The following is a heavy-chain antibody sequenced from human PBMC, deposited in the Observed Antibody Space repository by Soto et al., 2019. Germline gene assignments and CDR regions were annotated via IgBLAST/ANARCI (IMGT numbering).Heavy chain of an antibody. J-gene: IGHJ6*02. V-gene: IGHV3-30*18. CDR2: ISYDGSNR. Sequence: QVQLVESGGGVVQPGRSLRLSCAASGFTFSSYGMHWVRQAPGKGLEWVAVISYDGSNRYYADSVKGRFTISRDNSXNXXYLQRNSLRAEDTAVYYCAKVRVGTAMVTVYGMDVWGQGTTVTVSS. CDR3: AKVRVGTAMVTVYGMDV. CDR1: GFTFSSYG. D-gene: IGHD5-18*01.